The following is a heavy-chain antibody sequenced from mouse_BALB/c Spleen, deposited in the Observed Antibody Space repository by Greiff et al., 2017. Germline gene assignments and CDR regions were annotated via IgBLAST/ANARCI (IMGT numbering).Heavy chain of an antibody. D-gene: IGHD3-1*01. CDR2: ISSGGSYT. CDR3: TRDRGGDY. Sequence: EVKVVESGGGLVKPGGSLKLSCAASGFTFSSYTMSWVRQTPEKRLEWVATISSGGSYTYYPDSVKGRFTISRDNAKNTLYLQMSSLKSEDTAMYYCTRDRGGDYWGQGTTLTVSS. V-gene: IGHV5-6-4*01. CDR1: GFTFSSYT. J-gene: IGHJ2*01.